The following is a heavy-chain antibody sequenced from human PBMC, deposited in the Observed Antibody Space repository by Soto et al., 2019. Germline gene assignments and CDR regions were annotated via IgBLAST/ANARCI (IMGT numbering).Heavy chain of an antibody. CDR2: INAGNGNT. Sequence: ASVKVSCKASGYTFTSYAMHWVRQAPGQRLEWMGWINAGNGNTKYSQKFQGRVTITRDTSASTAYMELSSLRSEDTAVYYCARVGKPRTVPAAIPYYYYMDVWGKGTTVTVSS. D-gene: IGHD2-2*01. V-gene: IGHV1-3*01. CDR3: ARVGKPRTVPAAIPYYYYMDV. CDR1: GYTFTSYA. J-gene: IGHJ6*03.